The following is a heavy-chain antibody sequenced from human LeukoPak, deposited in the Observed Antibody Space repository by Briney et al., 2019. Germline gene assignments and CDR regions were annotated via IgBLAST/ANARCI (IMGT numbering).Heavy chain of an antibody. D-gene: IGHD6-19*01. Sequence: GGSLRLSCAASGFTFSSYWMSWVRQAPGKGLEWVANIKQDGSEKYYVDSVKGRFTISRDNSKNTLYLQMNSLRAEDTAVYYCARLSKVAVAYNYFDYWGQGTLVTVSS. CDR2: IKQDGSEK. CDR1: GFTFSSYW. J-gene: IGHJ4*02. CDR3: ARLSKVAVAYNYFDY. V-gene: IGHV3-7*03.